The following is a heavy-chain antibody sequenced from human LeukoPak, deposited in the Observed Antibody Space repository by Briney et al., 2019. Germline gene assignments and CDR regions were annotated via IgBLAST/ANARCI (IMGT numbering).Heavy chain of an antibody. J-gene: IGHJ3*02. CDR3: TRSLVGGNRAFDI. V-gene: IGHV3-74*01. D-gene: IGHD1-14*01. Sequence: RGSLRLSCAASGFTFSNYWMHWGCHAPRKRLVWVSRIKSDGSSTNYADSVKGRFTISTDNAKNTLYLQMNSLRAEDTAMYYCTRSLVGGNRAFDIWGQGTMATVSS. CDR1: GFTFSNYW. CDR2: IKSDGSST.